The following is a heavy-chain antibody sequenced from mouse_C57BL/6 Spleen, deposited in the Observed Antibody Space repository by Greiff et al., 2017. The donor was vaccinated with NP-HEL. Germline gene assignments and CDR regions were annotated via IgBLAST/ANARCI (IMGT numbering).Heavy chain of an antibody. CDR3: ARGGYYLYAMDY. CDR2: IDPSDSET. V-gene: IGHV1-52*01. Sequence: QVQLKQPGAELVRPGSSVKLSCKASGYTFTSYWMHWVKQRPIQGLEWIGNIDPSDSETHYNQKFKDKATLTVDKSSSTDYMQLSSLTSEDSAVYYCARGGYYLYAMDYWGQGTSVTVSS. D-gene: IGHD2-3*01. CDR1: GYTFTSYW. J-gene: IGHJ4*01.